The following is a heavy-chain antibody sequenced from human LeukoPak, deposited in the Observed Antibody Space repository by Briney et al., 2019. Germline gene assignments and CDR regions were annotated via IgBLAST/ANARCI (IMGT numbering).Heavy chain of an antibody. V-gene: IGHV3-7*01. Sequence: GGSLRLFCAASGFTFSSYWMSWVRQAPGKGLEWVANIKQDGSEKYYVDSVKGRFTISRDNAKNSLYLQMNSLRAEDTAVYYCASYLIAAAPFDYWGQGTLVTVSS. J-gene: IGHJ4*02. CDR2: IKQDGSEK. CDR1: GFTFSSYW. CDR3: ASYLIAAAPFDY. D-gene: IGHD6-13*01.